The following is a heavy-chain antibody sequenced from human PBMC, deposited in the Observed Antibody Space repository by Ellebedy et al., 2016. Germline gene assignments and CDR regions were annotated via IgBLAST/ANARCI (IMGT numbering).Heavy chain of an antibody. D-gene: IGHD6-13*01. CDR3: ARVLKQLVRYGMDV. Sequence: SETLSLTCTVSGGSISSYYWSWIRQPPGKGLEWIGYIYYSGSTNYNPSLKSRVTISVDTSKNQFSLKLSSVTAADTAVYYCARVLKQLVRYGMDVWGQGTTVTVSS. J-gene: IGHJ6*02. CDR2: IYYSGST. V-gene: IGHV4-59*01. CDR1: GGSISSYY.